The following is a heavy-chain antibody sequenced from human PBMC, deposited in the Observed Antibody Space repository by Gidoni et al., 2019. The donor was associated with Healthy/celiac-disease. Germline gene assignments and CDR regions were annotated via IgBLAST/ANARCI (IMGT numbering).Heavy chain of an antibody. D-gene: IGHD1-1*01. J-gene: IGHJ5*02. CDR2: IYPVDSDT. V-gene: IGHV5-51*01. CDR3: ARIRGTTRERDWFDP. CDR1: GYSFTSYW. Sequence: EVQLVQSGAEVNKPVESLKISCKGSGYSFTSYWIGWVRKMPGKGLEWMGIIYPVDSDTRYSPSFQGQVTISADKAIRTAYLQGSSLKASDTAMYYCARIRGTTRERDWFDPWGQGTLVTGSS.